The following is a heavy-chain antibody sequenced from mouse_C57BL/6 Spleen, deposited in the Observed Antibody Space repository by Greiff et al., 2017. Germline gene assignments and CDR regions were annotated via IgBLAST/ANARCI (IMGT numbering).Heavy chain of an antibody. D-gene: IGHD4-1*01. V-gene: IGHV1-55*01. J-gene: IGHJ3*01. Sequence: QVQLQQPGAELVRPGASVKMSCKASGYTFTSYWITWVKQRPGQGLEWIGDIYPGSGSTNYNEKFKSKATLTVDTSSSTAYMQLSSLTSEDSAVYYCAREGKLGPWFAYWGQGTLVTVSA. CDR1: GYTFTSYW. CDR3: AREGKLGPWFAY. CDR2: IYPGSGST.